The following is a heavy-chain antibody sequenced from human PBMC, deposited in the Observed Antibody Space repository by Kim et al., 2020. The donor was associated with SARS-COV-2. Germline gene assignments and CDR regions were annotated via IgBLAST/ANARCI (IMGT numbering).Heavy chain of an antibody. J-gene: IGHJ4*02. D-gene: IGHD6-19*01. Sequence: SETLSLTCTVSGGSISSYYWSWIRQPPGKGLEWIGYIYYSGSTNYNPSLKSRVTISVDTSKNQFSLKLSSVTAADTAVYYCARGPDFKQWLVSHFDYWGQGTLVTVSS. CDR1: GGSISSYY. V-gene: IGHV4-59*01. CDR2: IYYSGST. CDR3: ARGPDFKQWLVSHFDY.